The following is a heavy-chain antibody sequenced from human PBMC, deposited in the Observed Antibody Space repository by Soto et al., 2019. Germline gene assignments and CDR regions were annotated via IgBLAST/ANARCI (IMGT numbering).Heavy chain of an antibody. Sequence: QVQLQESGPGLVKPSETLSLTCAVSGDSISGSQWWSWVRLPPGKGLEWIGEISHTGTTNYNPSLKSRVTISVDKPKNQFSLNLTSVTGADTAVYYCARVIRSRDEYFDYWGQGTVVTVSP. J-gene: IGHJ4*02. CDR1: GDSISGSQW. V-gene: IGHV4-4*02. CDR2: ISHTGTT. D-gene: IGHD3-10*01. CDR3: ARVIRSRDEYFDY.